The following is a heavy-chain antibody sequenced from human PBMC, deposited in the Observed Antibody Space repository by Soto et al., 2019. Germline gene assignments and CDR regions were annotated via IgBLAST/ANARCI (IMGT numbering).Heavy chain of an antibody. J-gene: IGHJ4*02. Sequence: PSETLSLTCTVSGGSTSSDNYWSWIRQPPGKGLEWIGHIYYSGNTDYNPSLKSRLAISIDTSKNQFSLKLSSVTAADTAVYFCAREGGESSDRLYSFDSSGQGSLLTVSS. D-gene: IGHD3-16*01. CDR1: GGSTSSDNY. CDR3: AREGGESSDRLYSFDS. V-gene: IGHV4-30-4*01. CDR2: IYYSGNT.